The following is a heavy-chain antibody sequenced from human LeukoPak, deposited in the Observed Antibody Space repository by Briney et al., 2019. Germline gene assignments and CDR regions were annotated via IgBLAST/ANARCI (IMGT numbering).Heavy chain of an antibody. CDR3: AREDGGDYAYTLDY. J-gene: IGHJ4*02. V-gene: IGHV4-34*01. D-gene: IGHD4-17*01. CDR2: IHYNGST. Sequence: PSETLSLTCAVYGGSFSGYYWSWIRQPPGKGLEWIGGIHYNGSTYYNPSLKSRVTISVDTSKNQFSVKLSSVTAADTAVYYCAREDGGDYAYTLDYWGQGTLVTVSS. CDR1: GGSFSGYY.